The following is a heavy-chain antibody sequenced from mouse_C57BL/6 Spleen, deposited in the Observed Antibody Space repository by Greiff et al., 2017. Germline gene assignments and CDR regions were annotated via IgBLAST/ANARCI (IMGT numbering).Heavy chain of an antibody. J-gene: IGHJ4*01. CDR2: IYPGDGDT. CDR1: GYAFSSSW. D-gene: IGHD1-1*01. CDR3: ARSITTVAGDYAMDY. V-gene: IGHV1-82*01. Sequence: VQLQESGPELVKPGASVKISCKASGYAFSSSWMNWVKQRPGKGLEWIGRIYPGDGDTNYNGKFKGKATLTADKSSSTAYMQLSSLTSEDSAVYFCARSITTVAGDYAMDYWGQGTSVTVSS.